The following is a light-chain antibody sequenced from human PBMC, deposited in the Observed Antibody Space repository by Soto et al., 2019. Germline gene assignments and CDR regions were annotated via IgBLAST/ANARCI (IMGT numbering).Light chain of an antibody. Sequence: QSALTQPASVSGSPGQSITISCTGTSSDVGGYNYVSWYQQHPGKAPKIMIYDVSNRPSGVSNRFSGSKSGNTASLTISGPQAEDEADYYCSSYTSSSTLVVFGGGTKLTVL. CDR3: SSYTSSSTLVV. CDR1: SSDVGGYNY. J-gene: IGLJ2*01. V-gene: IGLV2-14*01. CDR2: DVS.